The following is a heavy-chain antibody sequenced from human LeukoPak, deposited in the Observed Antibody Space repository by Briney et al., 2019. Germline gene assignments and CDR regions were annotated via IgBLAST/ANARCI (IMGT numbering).Heavy chain of an antibody. V-gene: IGHV4-59*08. CDR1: DVSISSSY. CDR3: ARTKTYWYFDL. CDR2: INYSGST. Sequence: SETLSLTCSVSDVSISSSYWSWIRQPPGKGLEWIGYINYSGSTYYNPSLKSRVTISVDTSKNQFSLKLSSVTAADTAVYYCARTKTYWYFDLWGRGTLVTVSS. J-gene: IGHJ2*01.